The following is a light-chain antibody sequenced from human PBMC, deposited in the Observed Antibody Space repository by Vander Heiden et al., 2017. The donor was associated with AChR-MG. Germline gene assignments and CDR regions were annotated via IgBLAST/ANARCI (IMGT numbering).Light chain of an antibody. J-gene: IGLJ2*01. Sequence: QSALTQPASVSGSPGLSLTISFTVRSSEVGGYNYVSLYQQHPGKAPKLMIYEVSNRPSGVSNRFSGSKSGNTASLTTSGLQAEDEADYYCSSYTSSSTLVVFGGGTKLTVL. CDR2: EVS. V-gene: IGLV2-14*01. CDR1: SSEVGGYNY. CDR3: SSYTSSSTLVV.